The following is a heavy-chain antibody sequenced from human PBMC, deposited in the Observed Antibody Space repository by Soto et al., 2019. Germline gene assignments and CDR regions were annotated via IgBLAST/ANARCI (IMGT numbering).Heavy chain of an antibody. CDR2: IKPDGSDK. J-gene: IGHJ4*02. CDR1: GFTFHNFW. CDR3: ARENYYDY. V-gene: IGHV3-7*04. Sequence: GGSLRLSCASSGFTFHNFWMGWVRQTPDKGLEWVANIKPDGSDKYYVDSVKGRFTISRDNAKNSLYLQMNSLRAEDTAVYYCARENYYDYWGQGTLVTVSS.